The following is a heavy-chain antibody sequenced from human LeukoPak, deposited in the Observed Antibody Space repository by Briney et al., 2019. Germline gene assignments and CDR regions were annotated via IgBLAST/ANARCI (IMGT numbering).Heavy chain of an antibody. CDR3: ARVWELSFDY. CDR1: GFTFSSYA. V-gene: IGHV3-53*01. Sequence: GGSLRLSCAASGFTFSSYAMSWVRQAPGKGLEWVSVIYAGGSTYYADSVKGRFTISRDNFKNTVFLQVNSLRAEDTAVYYCARVWELSFDYWGQGTLVTVSS. CDR2: IYAGGST. D-gene: IGHD1-26*01. J-gene: IGHJ4*02.